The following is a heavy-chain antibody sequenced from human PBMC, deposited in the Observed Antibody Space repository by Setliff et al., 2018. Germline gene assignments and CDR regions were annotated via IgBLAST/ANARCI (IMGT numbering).Heavy chain of an antibody. J-gene: IGHJ6*03. D-gene: IGHD6-19*01. Sequence: SLRLSCAASGLTFSTYWMSWVRQAPGKGLEWVANINQDGSQKYYVGPVRGRFTISRDNSKNTLYLQMNGLRAEDTAIYYCAREGRSSGWYSGDYFYVYMDVWGRGNTVTVSS. CDR2: INQDGSQK. CDR3: AREGRSSGWYSGDYFYVYMDV. CDR1: GLTFSTYW. V-gene: IGHV3-7*03.